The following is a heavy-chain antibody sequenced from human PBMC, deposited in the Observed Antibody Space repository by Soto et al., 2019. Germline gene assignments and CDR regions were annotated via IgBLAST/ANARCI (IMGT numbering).Heavy chain of an antibody. CDR1: GGSVTSDEDY. Sequence: SATLSITCTVSGGSVTSDEDYWTWIRQSPGKGLEWIGYISNSGSTGYNPSLKTRLSMPVDRSKNQFTLRLTSVTAADTAVYFCATESGSTYGYFDHWGQGTQVTVSS. J-gene: IGHJ4*02. CDR3: ATESGSTYGYFDH. D-gene: IGHD5-18*01. V-gene: IGHV4-30-4*01. CDR2: ISNSGST.